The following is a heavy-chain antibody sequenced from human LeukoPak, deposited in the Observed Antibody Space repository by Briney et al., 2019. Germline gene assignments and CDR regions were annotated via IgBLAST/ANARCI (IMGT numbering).Heavy chain of an antibody. CDR3: AKGGGDYPIFYHMDV. CDR1: GFTFNRHA. Sequence: PGGSLRLSCAASGFTFNRHAMNWVRQAPGKGLEWVSGISGGGTTYYADSVKGRFSISRDNSKNILYLQMRSLRAEETAVYYCAKGGGDYPIFYHMDVWGQGATVTVSS. CDR2: ISGGGTT. D-gene: IGHD4-17*01. J-gene: IGHJ6*02. V-gene: IGHV3-23*01.